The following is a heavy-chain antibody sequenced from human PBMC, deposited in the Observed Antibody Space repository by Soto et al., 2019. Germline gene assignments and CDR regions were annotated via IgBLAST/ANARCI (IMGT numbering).Heavy chain of an antibody. CDR2: INHSGST. V-gene: IGHV4-34*01. J-gene: IGHJ6*03. CDR3: ARGRITIFGVVMIPRYYMDV. D-gene: IGHD3-3*01. Sequence: PSETLSLTRAVYGGSFSGYYWSWIRQPPGKGLEWIGEINHSGSTNYNPSLKSRVTISVDTSKNQFSLKLSSVTAADTAVYYCARGRITIFGVVMIPRYYMDVWGKGTTVTVSS. CDR1: GGSFSGYY.